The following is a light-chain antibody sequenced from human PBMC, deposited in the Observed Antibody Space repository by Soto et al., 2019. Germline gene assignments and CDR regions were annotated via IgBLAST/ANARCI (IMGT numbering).Light chain of an antibody. Sequence: QSVLTRPPSVSAAPGEKVSISCSGSSTDIGRHHVSWYQQLPGTAPKLLIYENTKRPSGIPDRFSGSKSGTSATLGITGLQTGDEADYYCGTWDTSLSRVFGTGTKVTVL. V-gene: IGLV1-51*02. J-gene: IGLJ1*01. CDR1: STDIGRHH. CDR2: ENT. CDR3: GTWDTSLSRV.